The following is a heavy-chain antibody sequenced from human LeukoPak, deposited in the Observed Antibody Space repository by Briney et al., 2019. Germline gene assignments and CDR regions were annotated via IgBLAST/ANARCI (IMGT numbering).Heavy chain of an antibody. Sequence: GGSLRLSCAASGFTFSSYAMHWVRQAPGKGLEWVAVISYDGSNKYYADSVKGRFTISRDNSKNTLYLQMNSLRAEDTAVYYCAKGDHFGVHKADYWGQGTLVTVSS. CDR3: AKGDHFGVHKADY. CDR1: GFTFSSYA. V-gene: IGHV3-30-3*01. CDR2: ISYDGSNK. J-gene: IGHJ4*02. D-gene: IGHD3-3*01.